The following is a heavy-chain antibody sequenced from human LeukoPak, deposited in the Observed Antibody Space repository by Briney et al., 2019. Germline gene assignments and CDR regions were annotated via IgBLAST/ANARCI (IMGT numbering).Heavy chain of an antibody. CDR2: MNPNSGNT. V-gene: IGHV1-8*01. CDR1: GYTFTSYD. D-gene: IGHD1-26*01. Sequence: AASVKVSCKASGYTFTSYDINWVRQATGQGLEWMGWMNPNSGNTGYAQKFQGRVTMTMNTSISTAYMELSSLRSEDTAVYYCARPGGWIVGATTSLGYYMDVWGKGTTVTVSS. CDR3: ARPGGWIVGATTSLGYYMDV. J-gene: IGHJ6*03.